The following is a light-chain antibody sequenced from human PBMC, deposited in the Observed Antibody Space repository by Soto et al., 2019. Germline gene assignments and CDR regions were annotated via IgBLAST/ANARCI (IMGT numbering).Light chain of an antibody. CDR2: KVS. V-gene: IGKV1-5*03. J-gene: IGKJ1*01. CDR3: LQFNTFPWA. Sequence: DIQMTHSPPTLSASVGDRVNMTPRASQNIGSRVARHQQQPGKGPKFLINKVSNLESGVPSRISGSGSGTEFTLTISSLQPDDFATYYCLQFNTFPWAFGQGTKVDIK. CDR1: QNIGSR.